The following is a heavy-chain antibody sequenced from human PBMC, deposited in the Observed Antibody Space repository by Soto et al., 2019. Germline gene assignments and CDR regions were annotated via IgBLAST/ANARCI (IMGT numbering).Heavy chain of an antibody. CDR2: INPSGFST. J-gene: IGHJ6*02. CDR1: RYTFSSSY. Sequence: QVQLVQSGAEVKKPGASVKISCKASRYTFSSSYIHWVRQAPGQGLEWMGLINPSGFSTDYAQTFQGRVTVTRDTSTSTVYMELSSLRSEDTAVYYCASGGYTYGFSAMDVWGPGTTVAVSS. CDR3: ASGGYTYGFSAMDV. D-gene: IGHD5-18*01. V-gene: IGHV1-46*01.